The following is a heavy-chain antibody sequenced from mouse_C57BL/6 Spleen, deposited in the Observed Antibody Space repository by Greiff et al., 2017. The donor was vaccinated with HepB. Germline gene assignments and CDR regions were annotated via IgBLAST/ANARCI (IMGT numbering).Heavy chain of an antibody. D-gene: IGHD2-1*01. CDR3: ARGDYGNYRWFAY. Sequence: QVQLQQPGTELVKPGASVKLSCKASGYTFTSYWMHWVKQRPGQGLEWIGNINPSNGGTNYNEKFKSKATLTVDKSSSKAYMQLSSLTSEDSAVYYCARGDYGNYRWFAYWGQGTLVTVSA. J-gene: IGHJ3*01. CDR2: INPSNGGT. CDR1: GYTFTSYW. V-gene: IGHV1-53*01.